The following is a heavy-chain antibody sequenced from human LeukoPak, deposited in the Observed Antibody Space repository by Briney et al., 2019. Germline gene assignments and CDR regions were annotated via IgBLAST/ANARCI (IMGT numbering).Heavy chain of an antibody. Sequence: GGSLRLSCTTSGLTFSTSGFNWVRQAPGKGLEWVASIGPTGFDRYHADSIKGRFTISRDNANNFLYLQMDSLRAEDTAVYYCATETNGRHYDYWGQGTLLTVSS. D-gene: IGHD1-14*01. J-gene: IGHJ4*02. V-gene: IGHV3-21*06. CDR2: IGPTGFDR. CDR1: GLTFSTSG. CDR3: ATETNGRHYDY.